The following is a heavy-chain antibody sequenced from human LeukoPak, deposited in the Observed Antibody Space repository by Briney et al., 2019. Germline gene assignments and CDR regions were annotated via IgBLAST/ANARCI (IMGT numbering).Heavy chain of an antibody. CDR3: ARGGYSSAHDACDI. CDR1: GDTFSRYG. D-gene: IGHD6-19*01. V-gene: IGHV1-8*03. J-gene: IGHJ3*02. CDR2: MNPNSGNT. Sequence: ASVKVSCKASGDTFSRYGINWVRQATGQGLEWMGWMNPNSGNTGYAQKFQGRVTITRNTSISTAYMELSSLRSEDTAVYYCARGGYSSAHDACDIWGQGTMVTVSS.